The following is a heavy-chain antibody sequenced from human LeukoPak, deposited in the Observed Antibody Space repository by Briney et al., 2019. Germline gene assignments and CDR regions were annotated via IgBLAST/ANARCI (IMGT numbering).Heavy chain of an antibody. CDR2: IYYTGST. J-gene: IGHJ3*02. CDR3: ARELYYDAFDI. CDR1: GGSISGYY. Sequence: KPSETLSLTCTVSGGSISGYYWGWIRQPPGKGLEWIGYIYYTGSTNYNPSLKSRVTISVDTSKNQFSLKLSSVTAADTAVYYCARELYYDAFDIWGQGTMVTVSS. V-gene: IGHV4-59*12. D-gene: IGHD3-10*01.